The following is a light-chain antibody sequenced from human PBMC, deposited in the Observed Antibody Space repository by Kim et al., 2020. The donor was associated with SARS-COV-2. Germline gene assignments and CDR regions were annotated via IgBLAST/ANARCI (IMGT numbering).Light chain of an antibody. J-gene: IGLJ3*02. V-gene: IGLV3-21*04. Sequence: SYELTQPPSVSVAPGKTARITCGGNNIGSKSLHWYQQKPGQAPVLVIYYGSDRPSGIPERFSGSNSGNTATLTISRVEAGDAADYYCQVWDSSSDHWVFGGGTQLTVL. CDR3: QVWDSSSDHWV. CDR1: NIGSKS. CDR2: YGS.